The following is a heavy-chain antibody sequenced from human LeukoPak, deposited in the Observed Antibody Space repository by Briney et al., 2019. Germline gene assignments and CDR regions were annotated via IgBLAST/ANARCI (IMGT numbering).Heavy chain of an antibody. D-gene: IGHD7-27*01. CDR1: GYTFTGYY. V-gene: IGHV1-2*02. Sequence: VASVKVSCKASGYTFTGYYMHWVRQAPRQGLEWMGWINPNSGGTNYAQKFQGRVTMTRDTSISTAYMELSRLRSDDTAVYYCARERVRLTGDFRGPDAFDIWGQGTMVTVSS. J-gene: IGHJ3*02. CDR2: INPNSGGT. CDR3: ARERVRLTGDFRGPDAFDI.